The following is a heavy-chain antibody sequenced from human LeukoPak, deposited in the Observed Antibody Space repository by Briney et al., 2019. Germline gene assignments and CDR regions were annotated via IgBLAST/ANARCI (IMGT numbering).Heavy chain of an antibody. CDR3: VRDVQFAFDI. CDR1: GFTFSSEP. CDR2: IRSGGDNI. D-gene: IGHD5-24*01. J-gene: IGHJ3*02. V-gene: IGHV3-48*01. Sequence: GGSLRLSCATSGFTFSSEPMNWVRQAPGKGLEWVAHIRSGGDNIHYVDSVRGRFTISRDNAKKSLYLQMNSLRAEDAAVYYCVRDVQFAFDIWGQGTMVTVSS.